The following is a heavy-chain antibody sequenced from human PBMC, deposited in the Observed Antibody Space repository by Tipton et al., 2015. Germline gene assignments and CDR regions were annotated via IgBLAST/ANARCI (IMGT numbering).Heavy chain of an antibody. J-gene: IGHJ6*02. CDR3: ARDVEHGMDV. V-gene: IGHV4-38-2*02. CDR2: IYHSGRT. Sequence: TLSLTCAVSGYSISSGYHWGWIRQPPGKGLEWIASIYHSGRTHYNPSLKSRVTISVDTSKNQFSLMLRSVTAADTAVYYCARDVEHGMDVWGQGTTVNVSS. CDR1: GYSISSGYH. D-gene: IGHD5-24*01.